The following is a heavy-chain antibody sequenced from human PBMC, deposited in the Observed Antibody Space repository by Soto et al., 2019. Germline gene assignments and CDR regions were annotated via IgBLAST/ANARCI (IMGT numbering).Heavy chain of an antibody. Sequence: GSLRLSCAASGITFSSYWMSWVRQAPGEGLEWVANIKQDGSEKYYVESVTGRFTISRDNTKSALYLQMNTLRVEDTAVYYCARGRGLDVWGQGTTVTVSS. V-gene: IGHV3-7*01. J-gene: IGHJ6*02. CDR2: IKQDGSEK. CDR3: ARGRGLDV. CDR1: GITFSSYW.